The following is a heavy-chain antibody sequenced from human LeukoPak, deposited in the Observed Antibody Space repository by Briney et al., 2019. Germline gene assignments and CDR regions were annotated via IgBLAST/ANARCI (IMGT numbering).Heavy chain of an antibody. CDR2: VYPSDFESDT. J-gene: IGHJ4*02. V-gene: IGHV5-51*01. Sequence: GASLQISSKGSGSGFTSYWIGWVRPMPGKGLEWMGVVYPSDFESDTKYSPSCQGQGTTSAEKTTSTAYLQWSSLKASDTAIYYCARRDYYGSGSYWGAFDYWGQGTLVTVSS. D-gene: IGHD3-10*01. CDR3: ARRDYYGSGSYWGAFDY. CDR1: GSGFTSYW.